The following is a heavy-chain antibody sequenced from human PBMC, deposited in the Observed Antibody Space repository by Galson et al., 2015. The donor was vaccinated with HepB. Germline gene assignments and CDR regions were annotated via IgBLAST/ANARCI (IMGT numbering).Heavy chain of an antibody. CDR3: ARGRMVRGLSLRYDAVDI. V-gene: IGHV3-30*04. CDR1: GFTFSRYA. CDR2: ISFDGFNK. Sequence: SLRLSCAGSGFTFSRYAMDWVRQAPGKGLEWVAVISFDGFNKYYADSVKGRFTISRDNSKNTLYLQMNSLSAEDTAVYYCARGRMVRGLSLRYDAVDIWGQGKMVTVSS. D-gene: IGHD3-10*01. J-gene: IGHJ3*02.